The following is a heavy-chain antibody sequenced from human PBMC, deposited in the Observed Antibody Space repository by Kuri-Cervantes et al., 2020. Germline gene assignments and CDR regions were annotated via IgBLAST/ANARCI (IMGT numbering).Heavy chain of an antibody. V-gene: IGHV4-34*01. Sequence: SETLSLTCAVYGGSFSGYYWSWIRQPPGKGLEWIGEINHSGSTNYNLSLKSRVTISVDTSKNQFSLKLSSVTAADTAVYYCARDLGIAVAGGWGQGTLVTVSS. D-gene: IGHD6-19*01. CDR2: INHSGST. CDR1: GGSFSGYY. J-gene: IGHJ4*02. CDR3: ARDLGIAVAGG.